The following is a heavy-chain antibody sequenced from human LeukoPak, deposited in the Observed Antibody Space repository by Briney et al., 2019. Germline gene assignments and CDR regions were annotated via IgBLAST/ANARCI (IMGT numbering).Heavy chain of an antibody. CDR3: AKVVKAAALGWFDP. J-gene: IGHJ5*02. D-gene: IGHD6-13*01. CDR2: ISYDGTNK. Sequence: GGSLRLSCAASGFTFSSYGMPWVRQAPGKGLEWVAAISYDGTNKYYAESVKGRFTISRDDAKNTMYLQMNSLRPEDTAVYYCAKVVKAAALGWFDPWGQGTLVTVSS. CDR1: GFTFSSYG. V-gene: IGHV3-30*18.